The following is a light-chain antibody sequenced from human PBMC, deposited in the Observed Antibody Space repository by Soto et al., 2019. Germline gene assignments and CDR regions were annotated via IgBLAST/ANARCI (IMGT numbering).Light chain of an antibody. CDR1: QTILYGSNNKNY. J-gene: IGKJ3*01. Sequence: IVMTQSPESLGVSLGERATINCKSNQTILYGSNNKNYLSWYQQKPGQPPKLLIYCASTRKYGVPERFSGSGSGTDFTLSITNLQAEDVAVYYCHQYYSPPFAFGPGTKVHL. CDR3: HQYYSPPFA. V-gene: IGKV4-1*01. CDR2: CAS.